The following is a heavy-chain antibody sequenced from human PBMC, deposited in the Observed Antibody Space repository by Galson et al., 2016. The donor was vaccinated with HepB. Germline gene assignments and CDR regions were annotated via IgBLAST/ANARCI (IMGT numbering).Heavy chain of an antibody. J-gene: IGHJ4*02. Sequence: LRLSCAASGFTLRRYAMSWVRQAPGKGLEWVAGIRSDDRTYYVDSVKGRFTISRDNSKKAVYLQMNSLRGEDTAVYYCVRDFGIVSTPDEYLWGPGSLITVSS. V-gene: IGHV3-23*01. CDR2: IRSDDRT. D-gene: IGHD2/OR15-2a*01. CDR3: VRDFGIVSTPDEYL. CDR1: GFTLRRYA.